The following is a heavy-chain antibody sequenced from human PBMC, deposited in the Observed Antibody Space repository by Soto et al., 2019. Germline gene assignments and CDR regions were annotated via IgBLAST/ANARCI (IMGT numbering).Heavy chain of an antibody. Sequence: ASVKVSCKVSGYTLTELSMHWVRQAPGKGLEWMGVFDPEDGETIYAQKFQGRVTMTEDTSTDTAYMELSSLRSEDTAVYYCTAFSPHSSSSVVYFDYWGQGTLVTVSS. CDR2: FDPEDGET. D-gene: IGHD6-6*01. CDR3: TAFSPHSSSSVVYFDY. J-gene: IGHJ4*02. V-gene: IGHV1-24*01. CDR1: GYTLTELS.